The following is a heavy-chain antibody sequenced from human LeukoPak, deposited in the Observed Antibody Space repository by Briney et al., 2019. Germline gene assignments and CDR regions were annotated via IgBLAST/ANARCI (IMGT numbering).Heavy chain of an antibody. CDR3: ARDQEGFDY. J-gene: IGHJ4*02. CDR2: IYPRDGRT. V-gene: IGHV1-46*01. CDR1: GYTFTSNY. Sequence: ASVKVSCKASGYTFTSNYIHCVRQAPGQGREWMGMIYPRDGRTRYAQKFQGRVTVTRDTFTSTVHVELSGLRSEDTGVYYCARDQEGFDYWGQGTMVTVSS.